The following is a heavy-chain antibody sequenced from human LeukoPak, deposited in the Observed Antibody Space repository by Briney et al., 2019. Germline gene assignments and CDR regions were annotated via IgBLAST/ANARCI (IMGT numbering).Heavy chain of an antibody. CDR3: AELGITMIGGV. D-gene: IGHD3-10*02. J-gene: IGHJ6*04. Sequence: GGSLTLSCAASGFTFSSYEMNWVRQAPGKGLEWVSYISSSGSTIYYAYSGKGRFTISRDNAKNSLYLQMNRLRAEDTAVYYCAELGITMIGGVWGKGTTVTISS. CDR1: GFTFSSYE. CDR2: ISSSGSTI. V-gene: IGHV3-48*03.